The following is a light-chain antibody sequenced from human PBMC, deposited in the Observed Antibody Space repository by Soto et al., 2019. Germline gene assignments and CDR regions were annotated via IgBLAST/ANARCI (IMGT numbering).Light chain of an antibody. CDR3: QQSSSTPQT. J-gene: IGKJ4*01. CDR2: VAS. CDR1: QSISSY. V-gene: IGKV1-39*01. Sequence: DIQMTQSPSSLSASVGDRVTITCRASQSISSYLSWYQQKPGKAPKLLINVASTLQSGVPSRFSDSGSGTDFTLAISSLQPEDFATYYCQQSSSTPQTFGGGTRGEIK.